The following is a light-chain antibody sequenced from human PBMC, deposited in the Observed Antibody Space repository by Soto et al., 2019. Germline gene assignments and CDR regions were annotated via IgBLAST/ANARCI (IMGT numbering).Light chain of an antibody. CDR2: DAS. Sequence: AIQLTQSPSSLSASVGDRVTITCRASQGISSALAWYQQKPGKAPKLLIYDASSLESGVPSRFSGSGSGTDFTLTIGSLQPEDFATYYCQESYSHPRTFGPGTKVDI. V-gene: IGKV1-13*02. J-gene: IGKJ3*01. CDR1: QGISSA. CDR3: QESYSHPRT.